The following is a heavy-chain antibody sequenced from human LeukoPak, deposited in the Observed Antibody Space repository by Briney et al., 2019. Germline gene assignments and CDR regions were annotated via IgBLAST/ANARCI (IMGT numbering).Heavy chain of an antibody. Sequence: GGSLRLSCAASGFTFNSHAMHWVRQAPGKGLEWVAVISYDGNNKYYADSVKGRFTISGDNSKNTLYLQMNSLRAEDTAVYYCARDGSVVVNPTYYFDYWGQGTLVTVSS. CDR2: ISYDGNNK. D-gene: IGHD3-22*01. V-gene: IGHV3-30-3*01. CDR3: ARDGSVVVNPTYYFDY. J-gene: IGHJ4*02. CDR1: GFTFNSHA.